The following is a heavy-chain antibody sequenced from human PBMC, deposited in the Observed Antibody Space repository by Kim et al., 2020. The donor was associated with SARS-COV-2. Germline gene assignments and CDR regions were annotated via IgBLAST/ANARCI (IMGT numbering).Heavy chain of an antibody. CDR3: ARGSSVAGTVDY. V-gene: IGHV6-1*01. D-gene: IGHD6-19*01. J-gene: IGHJ4*02. Sequence: YDVSVKSRITINPDTSKNQFSLQLNSVTPEDTAVYYCARGSSVAGTVDYWGQGTLVTVSS.